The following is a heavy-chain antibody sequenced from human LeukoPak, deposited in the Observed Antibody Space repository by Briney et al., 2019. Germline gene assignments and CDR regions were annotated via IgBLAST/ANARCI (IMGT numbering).Heavy chain of an antibody. J-gene: IGHJ4*02. D-gene: IGHD2-21*01. CDR3: ARVGDNTALDY. CDR1: GFTFSTYA. Sequence: GGSLRLSCAASGFTFSTYALHWVRQVPGKGLEYVSAISSIGGTTYYANSVKGRFTISRDNSKNTLYLQMGSLKPEDTAVYYCARVGDNTALDYWGQGTLVTVSS. V-gene: IGHV3-64*01. CDR2: ISSIGGTT.